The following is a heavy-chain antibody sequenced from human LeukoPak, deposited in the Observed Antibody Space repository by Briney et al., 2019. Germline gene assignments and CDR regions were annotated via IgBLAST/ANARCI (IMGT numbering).Heavy chain of an antibody. D-gene: IGHD5-12*01. V-gene: IGHV4-59*08. CDR2: TYYSVST. J-gene: IGHJ6*02. CDR1: GGSISSYY. CDR3: ARALNSGYDPWAAYDYYGMDV. Sequence: SETLSLTGTVSGGSISSYYWSWIRQPPGKGLEWSGYTYYSVSTNYNPSPKSRVTISVNTSKNQFSLTLSSVTAADTAVYYCARALNSGYDPWAAYDYYGMDVWGQGTTVPVSS.